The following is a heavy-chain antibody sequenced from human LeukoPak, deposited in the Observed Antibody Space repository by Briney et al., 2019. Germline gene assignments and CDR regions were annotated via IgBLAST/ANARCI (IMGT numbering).Heavy chain of an antibody. CDR2: IYYSGST. V-gene: IGHV4-59*08. CDR3: AGTYYYDSSGYWY. J-gene: IGHJ4*02. D-gene: IGHD3-22*01. Sequence: PSETLSLTCAVSDGSVTNYYWSWIRQPPGKGLEWIGDIYYSGSTNYNPSFKSRVTISVDTSKNQFSLKLSSVTAADTAVYYCAGTYYYDSSGYWYWGQGTLVTVSS. CDR1: DGSVTNYY.